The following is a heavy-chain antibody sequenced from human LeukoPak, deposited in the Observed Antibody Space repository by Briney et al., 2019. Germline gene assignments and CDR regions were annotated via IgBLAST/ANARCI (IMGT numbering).Heavy chain of an antibody. Sequence: SETLSLTCAVYGGSFSGYYWSWIRQPPGKGLEWIGEINHSGSTNYNPSLKSRVTISVDTSKNQFSLKLSSVTAADTAVYYCARNRPGNWGSQPYYYYYYMDVWGKGTTVTVSS. CDR1: GGSFSGYY. D-gene: IGHD7-27*01. CDR3: ARNRPGNWGSQPYYYYYYMDV. CDR2: INHSGST. V-gene: IGHV4-34*01. J-gene: IGHJ6*03.